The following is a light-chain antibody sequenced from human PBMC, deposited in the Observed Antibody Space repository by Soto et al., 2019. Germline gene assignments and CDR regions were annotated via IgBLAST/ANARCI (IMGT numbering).Light chain of an antibody. Sequence: DIQMTQSPSSLSASVGDRVTITCRASQDIGTYLVWYQQKAGKPPKVLIYAASTLQSGVPSRFSGSGSGTDFTLTISSLQPEDVANSYCQKYNSAPPWTFGQGTKVDIK. V-gene: IGKV1-27*01. J-gene: IGKJ1*01. CDR2: AAS. CDR3: QKYNSAPPWT. CDR1: QDIGTY.